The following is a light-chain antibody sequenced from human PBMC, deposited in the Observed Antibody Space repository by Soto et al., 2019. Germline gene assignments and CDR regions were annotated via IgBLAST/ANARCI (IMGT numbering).Light chain of an antibody. CDR1: NIGSKS. V-gene: IGLV3-21*04. CDR3: QVWDKSSDHAV. J-gene: IGLJ7*01. CDR2: YDS. Sequence: SYELTQPPSVSVAPGKTARITCRGNNIGSKSVHWYQQKPGQAPVVVMYYDSDRPSGIPERFSGAKSGNTATLTISRVEAGDEADYYCQVWDKSSDHAVFGGGTQLTVL.